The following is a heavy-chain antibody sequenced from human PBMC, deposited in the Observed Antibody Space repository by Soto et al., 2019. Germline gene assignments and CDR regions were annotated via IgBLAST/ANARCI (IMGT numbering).Heavy chain of an antibody. CDR2: IYHSGST. CDR3: ARGMTTVTTLDY. CDR1: GGSISSGGYS. V-gene: IGHV4-30-2*01. J-gene: IGHJ4*02. D-gene: IGHD4-4*01. Sequence: QLQLQESGSGLVKPSQTLSLTCAVSGGSISSGGYSWSWIRQPPGKGLEWIGYIYHSGSTYYNPSLEGRITISIDRSKNQLSLKLSSVPAADTAVYYCARGMTTVTTLDYWGQGTLVTVSS.